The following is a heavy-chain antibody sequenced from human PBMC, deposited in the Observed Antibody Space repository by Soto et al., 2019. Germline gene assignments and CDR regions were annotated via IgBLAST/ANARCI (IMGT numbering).Heavy chain of an antibody. CDR3: MRLWYYDTSGSRMDV. CDR1: GYSLTTYW. J-gene: IGHJ6*02. V-gene: IGHV5-51*01. D-gene: IGHD3-22*01. Sequence: GESLKISCKGSGYSLTTYWIGWVRQMPGKGLEWMGIIYPGDSDTRYSPSFQGQVTISADKSINTAYLQWNSLKASDTAMYYCMRLWYYDTSGSRMDVWGQGTTVTVSS. CDR2: IYPGDSDT.